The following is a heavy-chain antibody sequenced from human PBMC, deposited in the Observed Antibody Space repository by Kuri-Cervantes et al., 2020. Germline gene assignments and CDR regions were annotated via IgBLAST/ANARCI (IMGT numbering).Heavy chain of an antibody. V-gene: IGHV1-18*01. CDR1: GYTFTSYG. Sequence: ASVKVSCKASGYTFTSYGISWVRQAPGQGLEWMGWISAYNGNTNYAQKLQGRVTMTTDTSTSTVYMELSSLRSEDTAVYYCAGGYYYMDVWGKGTTVTVSS. CDR3: AGGYYYMDV. D-gene: IGHD3-16*01. J-gene: IGHJ6*03. CDR2: ISAYNGNT.